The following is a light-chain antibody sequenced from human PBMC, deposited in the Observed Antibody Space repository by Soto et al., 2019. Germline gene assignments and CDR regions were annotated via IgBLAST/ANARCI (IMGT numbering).Light chain of an antibody. V-gene: IGLV2-8*01. CDR1: SSDVGGYNC. CDR2: EVT. CDR3: SSYAGSNTVI. J-gene: IGLJ2*01. Sequence: QSALTQPPSASGSPGQSVTISCTGTSSDVGGYNCVSWYQQHPGKAPKLMIYEVTKRPSGVPDRFSGSKSDNTASLTVSGLQAEDDADYYCSSYAGSNTVIFGGGTKLTVL.